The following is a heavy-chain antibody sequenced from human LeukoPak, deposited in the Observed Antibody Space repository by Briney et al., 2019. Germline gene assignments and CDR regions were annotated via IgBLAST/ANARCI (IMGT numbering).Heavy chain of an antibody. D-gene: IGHD6-13*01. CDR3: ATVRIAAGGFDY. J-gene: IGHJ4*02. Sequence: ASVKVSCKVSGYTLTELSMHWVRQAPGKGLEWMGGFDPEDGETIYAQKFQGRVTMTEDTSTDTAYMELSSLRSEDTAVYYCATVRIAAGGFDYWGQGTLVTVSS. V-gene: IGHV1-24*01. CDR1: GYTLTELS. CDR2: FDPEDGET.